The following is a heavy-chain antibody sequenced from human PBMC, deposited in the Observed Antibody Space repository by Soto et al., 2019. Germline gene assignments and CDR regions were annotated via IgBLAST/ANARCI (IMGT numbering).Heavy chain of an antibody. CDR3: ARDKAVAGNDYYYGMDV. V-gene: IGHV3-53*02. Sequence: EVQLVETGGGLIQPGGSLRLSCAASGFTVSSNYMSWVRQAPGKGLEWVSVIYSGGSTYYADSVKGRFTISRDNSKNTLYLQLNSRRAEDTAVYYCARDKAVAGNDYYYGMDVWGQGTTVTVSS. D-gene: IGHD6-19*01. CDR2: IYSGGST. CDR1: GFTVSSNY. J-gene: IGHJ6*02.